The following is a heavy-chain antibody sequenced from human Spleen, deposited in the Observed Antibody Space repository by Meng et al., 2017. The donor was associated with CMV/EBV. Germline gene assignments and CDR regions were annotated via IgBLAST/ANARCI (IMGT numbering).Heavy chain of an antibody. CDR3: ARDKVDSSSWYYYYYGMDV. D-gene: IGHD6-13*01. CDR2: IYYGGST. Sequence: SETLSLTCTVSGGSISSSSYYWGWIRQPPGKGLEWIGSIYYGGSTYYNPSLKSRVTISVDTSKNQFSLKLSAVTAADTAVYYCARDKVDSSSWYYYYYGMDVWGQGTTVTVSS. V-gene: IGHV4-39*07. CDR1: GGSISSSSYY. J-gene: IGHJ6*02.